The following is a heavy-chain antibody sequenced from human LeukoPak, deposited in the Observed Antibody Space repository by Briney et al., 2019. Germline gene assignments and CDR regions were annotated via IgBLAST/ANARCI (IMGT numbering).Heavy chain of an antibody. CDR1: GFTFSSYS. J-gene: IGHJ6*03. V-gene: IGHV3-48*01. Sequence: GGSLRLSCAASGFTFSSYSMNWVRQAPGKGLEWVSYISSSSSTIYYADSVKGRFTISRDNAKNSLYLQMNSLRAEDTAVYYCARTGYQLLDYYYYYMDVWGKGTTVTVSS. CDR3: ARTGYQLLDYYYYYMDV. CDR2: ISSSSSTI. D-gene: IGHD2-2*01.